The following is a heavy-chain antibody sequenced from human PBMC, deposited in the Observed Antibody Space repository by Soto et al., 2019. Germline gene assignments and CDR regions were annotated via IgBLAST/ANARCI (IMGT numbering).Heavy chain of an antibody. CDR1: GFTFSSYG. J-gene: IGHJ4*02. CDR2: ISYDGSNK. V-gene: IGHV3-30*18. Sequence: QVQLVESGGGVVQPGRSLRLSCAASGFTFSSYGMHWVRQAPGKGLEWVAVISYDGSNKYYEDSVKGRFTISRDNSKNSLYLQMNSLRAEDTAVHYCAKGLWFGEFDYWGQGTLVTVSS. D-gene: IGHD3-10*01. CDR3: AKGLWFGEFDY.